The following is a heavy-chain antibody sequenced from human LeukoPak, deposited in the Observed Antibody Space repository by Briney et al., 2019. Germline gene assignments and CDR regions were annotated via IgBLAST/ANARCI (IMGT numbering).Heavy chain of an antibody. Sequence: GGSLRLSCAASGFSVSGTYLTWVRLAPGKGLEWVSVLYSNGVIKYADSVRGRFTISRDNSKNTLYLQMNSLRAEDTAVYYCARGKYYYDSSGYEAAFDIWGQGTMVTVSS. CDR3: ARGKYYYDSSGYEAAFDI. D-gene: IGHD3-22*01. V-gene: IGHV3-66*03. CDR1: GFSVSGTY. J-gene: IGHJ3*02. CDR2: LYSNGVI.